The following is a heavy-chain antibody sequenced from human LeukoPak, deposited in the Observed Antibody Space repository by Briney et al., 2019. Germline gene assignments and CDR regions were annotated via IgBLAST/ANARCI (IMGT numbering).Heavy chain of an antibody. V-gene: IGHV5-51*01. CDR1: GYSFTSYW. CDR2: IYPGYSDT. Sequence: GESLKTSRKGSGYSFTSYWIGWVRQMPGKSLEWMGIIYPGYSDTRYSPSFQGQVTISADKSISPAYLQWSSLKASDTAMYYCARQRGPFDYWGQGTLVTVSS. D-gene: IGHD3-10*01. J-gene: IGHJ4*02. CDR3: ARQRGPFDY.